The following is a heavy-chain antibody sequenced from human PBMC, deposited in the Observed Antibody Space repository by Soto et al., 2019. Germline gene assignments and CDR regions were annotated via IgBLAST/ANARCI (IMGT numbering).Heavy chain of an antibody. V-gene: IGHV1-69*13. D-gene: IGHD2-2*01. CDR3: ARDRLGYCSSTSCYWFDP. CDR2: IIPIFGTA. J-gene: IGHJ5*02. Sequence: SVKVSCKASGGTFSSYAISWVRQAPGQGLEWMGGIIPIFGTANYAQKFQGRVTITADESTSTAYMELSSLRSEDTAVYYCARDRLGYCSSTSCYWFDPWGQGTLVTVSS. CDR1: GGTFSSYA.